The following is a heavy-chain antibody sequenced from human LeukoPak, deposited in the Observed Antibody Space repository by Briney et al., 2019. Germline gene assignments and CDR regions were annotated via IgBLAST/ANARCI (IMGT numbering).Heavy chain of an antibody. Sequence: GGSLRLSCAASGFTFSSYEMNWVRQAPGKGLEWVSYISSSGSTIYYADSVKGRFTISRDNAKNSLYLQMNNLRAEDTAVYYCARSYWSNYYYMDVWGKGTTVTVSS. J-gene: IGHJ6*03. CDR2: ISSSGSTI. D-gene: IGHD2-8*02. CDR3: ARSYWSNYYYMDV. V-gene: IGHV3-48*03. CDR1: GFTFSSYE.